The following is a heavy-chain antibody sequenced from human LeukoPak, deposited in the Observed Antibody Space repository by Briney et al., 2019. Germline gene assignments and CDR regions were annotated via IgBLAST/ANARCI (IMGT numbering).Heavy chain of an antibody. CDR1: GFTFSSYG. Sequence: PGRSLRLSCAASGFTFSSYGMHWVRQAPGKGLEWVAVIWYDGSNKYYADSVKGRFTISRDNSKNTLYLQMNSLRAEDTAVYYCAKDQEWELLLLFGYWGQGTLVTVSS. V-gene: IGHV3-33*06. CDR3: AKDQEWELLLLFGY. CDR2: IWYDGSNK. J-gene: IGHJ4*02. D-gene: IGHD1-26*01.